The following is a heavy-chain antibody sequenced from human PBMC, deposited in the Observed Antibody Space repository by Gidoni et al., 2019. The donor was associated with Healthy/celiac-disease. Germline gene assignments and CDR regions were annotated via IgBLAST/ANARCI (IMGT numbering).Heavy chain of an antibody. Sequence: QVQLVESGGGVVQPGRSLRLSCAASGFTFSSYAMHWVRQAPGKGLEWVAVISYDGSNKYYADAVKGRFTISRDNSKNTLYLQMNSLRAEDTAVYYCARGYCSSTSCSPMVRGVTDRTSFDYWGQGTLVTVSS. CDR3: ARGYCSSTSCSPMVRGVTDRTSFDY. CDR1: GFTFSSYA. CDR2: ISYDGSNK. V-gene: IGHV3-30-3*01. D-gene: IGHD2-2*01. J-gene: IGHJ4*02.